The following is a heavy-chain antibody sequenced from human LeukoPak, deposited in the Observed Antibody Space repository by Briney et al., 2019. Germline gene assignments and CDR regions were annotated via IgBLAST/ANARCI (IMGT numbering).Heavy chain of an antibody. CDR3: ATHYGSGSDYYYGMDV. CDR1: GGSISSYY. J-gene: IGHJ6*02. V-gene: IGHV4-4*07. Sequence: SETLSLTCTVSGGSISSYYWSWIRQPAGKGLEWIGRIYTSGSTNYNPSLKSRVTMSVDTSKNQFSLKLSSVTAADTAVYYCATHYGSGSDYYYGMDVWGQGTTVTVSS. CDR2: IYTSGST. D-gene: IGHD3-10*01.